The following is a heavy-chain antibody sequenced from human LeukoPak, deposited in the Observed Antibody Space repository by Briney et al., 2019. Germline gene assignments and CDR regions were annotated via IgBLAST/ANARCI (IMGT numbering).Heavy chain of an antibody. CDR2: INHSGSS. J-gene: IGHJ5*02. CDR3: ARRLGEFDP. Sequence: SESLSLTCAVSGASFSGYYWTWIRQPPGKGLECIGEINHSGSSNYNPSLKSRVSIFVETSTNQFPLKLSSVTAAETAVYYCARRLGEFDPWGEGTLVTVSS. D-gene: IGHD6-25*01. V-gene: IGHV4-34*01. CDR1: GASFSGYY.